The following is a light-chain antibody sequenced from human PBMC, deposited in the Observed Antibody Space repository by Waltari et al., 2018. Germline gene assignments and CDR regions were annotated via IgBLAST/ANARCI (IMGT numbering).Light chain of an antibody. CDR2: EAS. V-gene: IGKV1-5*01. Sequence: DIQMTQSPSTLSASVGDRVTITCRASQSIDNFLVWYQQKPGKAPQALIYEASTLEDGVPARFSGSGFGTEFALTIISLQPDDFATYYCQHYRGYPITFGGGTKVEIK. CDR1: QSIDNF. J-gene: IGKJ4*01. CDR3: QHYRGYPIT.